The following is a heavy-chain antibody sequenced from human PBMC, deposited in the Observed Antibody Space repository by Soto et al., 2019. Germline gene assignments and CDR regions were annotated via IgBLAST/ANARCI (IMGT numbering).Heavy chain of an antibody. D-gene: IGHD2-15*01. Sequence: ASVKVSCKASGYTFTGYYMHWVRQAPGQGLEWMGWINPNIGGTNYAQKFQGWVTMTTDTSISTAYMELSSLRSEDTAVYYCARSQGGSSSLDIYYYYYYGMDVWGQGTTVTVSS. CDR2: INPNIGGT. CDR1: GYTFTGYY. J-gene: IGHJ6*02. CDR3: ARSQGGSSSLDIYYYYYYGMDV. V-gene: IGHV1-2*04.